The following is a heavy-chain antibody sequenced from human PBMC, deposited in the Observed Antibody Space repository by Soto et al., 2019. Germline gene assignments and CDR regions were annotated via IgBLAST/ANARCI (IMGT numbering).Heavy chain of an antibody. V-gene: IGHV2-5*02. Sequence: QITLKESGPTLVKPTQTLTLTCTFSGFSLSTSGVGVGWIRQPPGKALEWLALIYWDDDKRYSPSLKSRLTITKDTSKNQVVLTMTNMDPVDTATYYCAHRRTGGYVLVPAASDAFDIWGQGTMVTVSS. J-gene: IGHJ3*02. CDR1: GFSLSTSGVG. CDR3: AHRRTGGYVLVPAASDAFDI. CDR2: IYWDDDK. D-gene: IGHD2-2*01.